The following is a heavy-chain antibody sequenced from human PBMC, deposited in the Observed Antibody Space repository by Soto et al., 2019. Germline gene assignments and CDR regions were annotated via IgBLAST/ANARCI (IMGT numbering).Heavy chain of an antibody. CDR2: ISRSSGNI. V-gene: IGHV3-21*01. Sequence: EVQLVESGGGLVKPGGSLRLSCAASGFSFSNYTLNWVRQAAGKGLEWVSSISRSSGNIYYADSVKGRFTISRDNAKNSLYLLMYSLRAEDTAVYYCARDLKVAGTNSYYYYGMDVWGHGTTVTVSS. D-gene: IGHD6-19*01. J-gene: IGHJ6*02. CDR1: GFSFSNYT. CDR3: ARDLKVAGTNSYYYYGMDV.